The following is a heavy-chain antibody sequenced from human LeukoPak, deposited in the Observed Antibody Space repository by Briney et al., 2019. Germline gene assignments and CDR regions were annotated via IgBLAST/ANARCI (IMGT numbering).Heavy chain of an antibody. J-gene: IGHJ6*02. CDR1: GFTFSSYW. CDR3: ARHDGSYYYYYGMDV. V-gene: IGHV3-7*01. D-gene: IGHD1-26*01. Sequence: QPGGSLRLSCAASGFTFSSYWMSWVRQAPGKGLEWVAETKQDGGEKYYVDSVKGRFTISRDNAKNSLYLQMNSLRAEDTAVYYCARHDGSYYYYYGMDVWGQGTTVTVSS. CDR2: TKQDGGEK.